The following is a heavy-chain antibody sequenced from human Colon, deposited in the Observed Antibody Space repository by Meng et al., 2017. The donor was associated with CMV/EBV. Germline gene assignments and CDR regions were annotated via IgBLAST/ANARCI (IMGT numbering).Heavy chain of an antibody. CDR2: NYYTGND. J-gene: IGHJ2*01. Sequence: RDPGPGLSVPAVSPSLLGTVSVDSICGRSYYWGRSRQPTGKGQEWIPSNYYTGNDYHTPSLNSRVTISIDTSNNQFSLRLTSVTAADTAVYYCARMALHWYFDLWGRGTLVTVSS. CDR1: VDSICGRSYY. CDR3: ARMALHWYFDL. V-gene: IGHV4-39*07. D-gene: IGHD5-24*01.